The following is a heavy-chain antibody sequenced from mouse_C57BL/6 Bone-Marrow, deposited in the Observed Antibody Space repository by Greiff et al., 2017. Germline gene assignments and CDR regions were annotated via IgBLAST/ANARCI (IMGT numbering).Heavy chain of an antibody. V-gene: IGHV1-74*01. Sequence: QVQLQQPGAELVKPGASVKVSCKASGYTFTSYWMHWVKQRPGQGLEWIGRINPSDSATNYNQKFKGQGTLTVDQSSSTAYMQLSSLTSEDSAVYYCAMQTNYYAMDYWGQGTSVTVSS. J-gene: IGHJ4*01. CDR2: INPSDSAT. D-gene: IGHD2-13*01. CDR1: GYTFTSYW. CDR3: AMQTNYYAMDY.